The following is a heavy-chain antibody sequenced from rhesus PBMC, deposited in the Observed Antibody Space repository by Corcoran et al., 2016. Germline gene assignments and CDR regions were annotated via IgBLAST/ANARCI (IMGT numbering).Heavy chain of an antibody. J-gene: IGHJ6*01. Sequence: QVQLQESGPGLVKPSETLSPTCAVSGYSLSSNYWSWIRQPPGNGLEWIGYRYGSSRSAYENPSLKSRVTISTDTSKDQFSLKLSSMTAADTAVYYCAKAWNGFYGMDSWGQGVIVTVS. V-gene: IGHV4-147*01. D-gene: IGHD1-14*01. CDR3: AKAWNGFYGMDS. CDR1: GYSLSSNY. CDR2: RYGSSRSA.